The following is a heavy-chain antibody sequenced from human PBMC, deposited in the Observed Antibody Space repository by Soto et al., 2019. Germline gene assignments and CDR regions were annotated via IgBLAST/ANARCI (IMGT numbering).Heavy chain of an antibody. J-gene: IGHJ5*02. D-gene: IGHD1-7*01. CDR1: GYTFTDYF. CDR3: ARLNYITNWFDP. V-gene: IGHV1-46*01. CDR2: VKSSGGGT. Sequence: APVKVSCKAYGYTFTDYFIHWVRQAPGQGLEWMGLVKSSGGGTVYAQDFQGRITMTRDTSTSTAYMEVSSVTAADTAVYYCARLNYITNWFDPWGQGTLVTVS.